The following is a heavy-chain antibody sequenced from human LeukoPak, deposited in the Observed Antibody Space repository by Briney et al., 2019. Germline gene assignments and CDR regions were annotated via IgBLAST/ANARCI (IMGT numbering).Heavy chain of an antibody. V-gene: IGHV4-34*01. CDR3: ARVGIVVVVASQDAFDI. J-gene: IGHJ3*02. D-gene: IGHD2-15*01. CDR2: INHSGST. CDR1: GGSFSGYY. Sequence: SETLSLTCAVYGGSFSGYYWSWIRQPPGKGLEWIGEINHSGSTNYNPSLKSRVTISVDTSKNQFSQKLSSVTAADTAVYYCARVGIVVVVASQDAFDIWGQGTMVTVSS.